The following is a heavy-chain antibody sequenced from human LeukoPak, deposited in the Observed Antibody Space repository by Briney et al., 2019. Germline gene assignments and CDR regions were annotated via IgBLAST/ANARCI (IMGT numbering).Heavy chain of an antibody. CDR2: IYYSGST. J-gene: IGHJ4*02. D-gene: IGHD3-10*01. V-gene: IGHV4-59*08. CDR3: ARLKWFGGVDY. CDR1: GGSISSYY. Sequence: SETLSLTCTVSGGSISSYYWSWIRQPPGKGLEWIGYIYYSGSTNYNPSLKSRVTISVDTSKNQFSLKLSSVTAADTAVYYCARLKWFGGVDYWGQGTLVTVSS.